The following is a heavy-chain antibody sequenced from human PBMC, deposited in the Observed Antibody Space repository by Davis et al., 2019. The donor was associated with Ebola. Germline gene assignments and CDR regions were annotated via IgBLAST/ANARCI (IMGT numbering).Heavy chain of an antibody. CDR3: ARRGTTVPTDYYYGMDV. Sequence: GESLKISCKGSGYSFTSYWIGWVRQMPGKGLEWMGIIYPGDSDTRYSPSFQGQVTISADKSISTAYLQWSSLKASDTAMYYCARRGTTVPTDYYYGMDVWGQGTTVTVSS. D-gene: IGHD4-17*01. CDR2: IYPGDSDT. J-gene: IGHJ6*02. CDR1: GYSFTSYW. V-gene: IGHV5-51*01.